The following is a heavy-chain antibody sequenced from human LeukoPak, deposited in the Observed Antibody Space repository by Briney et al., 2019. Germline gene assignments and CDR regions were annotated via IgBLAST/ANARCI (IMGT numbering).Heavy chain of an antibody. J-gene: IGHJ6*02. CDR3: ARQYCSSTSCYYYYYYGMDV. CDR1: GGSISSSSYH. CDR2: IYYSGST. V-gene: IGHV4-39*01. D-gene: IGHD2-2*01. Sequence: SETLSLTCTVSGGSISSSSYHWGWIRQPPGKGLEWIGSIYYSGSTYYNPSLKSRVTISVDTSKNQFSLKLSSVTAADTAVYYCARQYCSSTSCYYYYYYGMDVWGQGTTVTVSS.